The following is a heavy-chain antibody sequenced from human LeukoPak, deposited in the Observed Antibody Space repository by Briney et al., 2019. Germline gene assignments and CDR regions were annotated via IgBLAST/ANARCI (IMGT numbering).Heavy chain of an antibody. J-gene: IGHJ3*02. CDR3: ARFYLGSVAGAFDI. D-gene: IGHD6-19*01. CDR2: ISAYNGNT. CDR1: GYTFTSYG. Sequence: GASVKVSCKASGYTFTSYGISWVRQAPGQGLEWMGWISAYNGNTNYAQKLQGRVTMTTDTSTSTAYMELRSLRSDDKAVYYCARFYLGSVAGAFDIWGQGTMVTVSS. V-gene: IGHV1-18*01.